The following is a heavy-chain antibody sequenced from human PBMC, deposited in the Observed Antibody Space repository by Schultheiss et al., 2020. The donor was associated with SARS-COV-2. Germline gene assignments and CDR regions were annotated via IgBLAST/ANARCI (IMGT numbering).Heavy chain of an antibody. D-gene: IGHD5-18*01. CDR3: ASLRSYGSLFVDY. V-gene: IGHV4-34*11. CDR1: GGSFSGYY. Sequence: SETLSLTCAVYGGSFSGYYWSWIRQPPGKGLEWIGYIYYSGSTNYNPSLKSRVTISVDTSKNQFSLKLSSVTAADTAVYYCASLRSYGSLFVDYWGQGTLVTVSS. J-gene: IGHJ4*02. CDR2: IYYSGST.